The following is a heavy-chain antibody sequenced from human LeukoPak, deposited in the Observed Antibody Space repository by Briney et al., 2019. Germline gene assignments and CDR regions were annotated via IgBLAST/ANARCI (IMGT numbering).Heavy chain of an antibody. CDR2: IYSDGTI. CDR1: GFTVSSNY. D-gene: IGHD3-16*01. Sequence: PGGSLRLSCAASGFTVSSNYMSWVRQVPGKGLEWVSVIYSDGTISYADSVKGRFTISRDNSENTLYLQMNSVRVEDTAVYYCAREVGGGASGQWGQGTLVTVSS. J-gene: IGHJ4*02. V-gene: IGHV3-66*01. CDR3: AREVGGGASGQ.